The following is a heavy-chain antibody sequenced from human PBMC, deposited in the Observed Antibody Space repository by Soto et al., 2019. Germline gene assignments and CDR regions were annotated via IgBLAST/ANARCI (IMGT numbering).Heavy chain of an antibody. Sequence: ASVKVSCKASGYIFTSYYLHWVRQAPGQGLEWMGWINPFDGSRMFAQSFQGRVTFTRDTSTSTVYMELSGLRSDNTAVYYCSRVDPGETSPFDHWGQGTLVTVSS. D-gene: IGHD3-10*01. J-gene: IGHJ4*02. V-gene: IGHV1-46*03. CDR3: SRVDPGETSPFDH. CDR2: INPFDGSR. CDR1: GYIFTSYY.